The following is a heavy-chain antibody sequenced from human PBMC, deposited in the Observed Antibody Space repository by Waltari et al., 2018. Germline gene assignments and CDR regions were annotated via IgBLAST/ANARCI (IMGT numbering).Heavy chain of an antibody. J-gene: IGHJ6*03. CDR3: ASSYRRGDCSYFYSDYMDV. CDR1: GASVSDPRYY. CDR2: ITPGGST. V-gene: IGHV4-39*01. D-gene: IGHD2-21*01. Sequence: QLQSQESGPRLVRASETLSRNCPVSGASVSDPRYYGVWMPHSPGQGPEWIGNITPGGSTYYTLSQKSRASISVDTSKSQFSLRLSSVTAADTAMYDCASSYRRGDCSYFYSDYMDVWGEGTTVTVS.